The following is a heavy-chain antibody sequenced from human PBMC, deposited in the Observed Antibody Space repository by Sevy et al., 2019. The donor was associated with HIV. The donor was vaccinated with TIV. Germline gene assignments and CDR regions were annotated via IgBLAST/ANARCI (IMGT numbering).Heavy chain of an antibody. J-gene: IGHJ3*02. CDR3: ASSKGYCSGGSCAHYAFDI. CDR1: GGSVSSGSYY. D-gene: IGHD2-15*01. CDR2: IYYSGST. Sequence: SETLSLTCTVSGGSVSSGSYYWSWIRQPPGKGLEWIGYIYYSGSTNYDPSLKSRVTISVDTSKNQFSLKLSSVTAADTAMYYCASSKGYCSGGSCAHYAFDIWGQGTMVTVSS. V-gene: IGHV4-61*01.